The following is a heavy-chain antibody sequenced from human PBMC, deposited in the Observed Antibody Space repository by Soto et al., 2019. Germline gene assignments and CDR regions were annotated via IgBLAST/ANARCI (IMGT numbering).Heavy chain of an antibody. CDR2: INHSGST. J-gene: IGHJ6*02. CDR1: GGSFSGYY. V-gene: IGHV4-34*01. D-gene: IGHD2-2*02. CDR3: ARGAYCSSTSCYIALRGYYYYGMDV. Sequence: SETLSLTCAVYGGSFSGYYWSWIRQPPGKGLERIGEINHSGSTNYNPSLKSRVTISVDTSKNQFSLKLSSVTAADTAVYYCARGAYCSSTSCYIALRGYYYYGMDVWGQGTTVTVSS.